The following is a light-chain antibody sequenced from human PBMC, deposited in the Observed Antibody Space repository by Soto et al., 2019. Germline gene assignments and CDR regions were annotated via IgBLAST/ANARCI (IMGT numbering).Light chain of an antibody. CDR3: QQYKDWPLA. Sequence: EIVMTQSPATLSVSPGERAILSCRASQSVTNNLAWYQQKPVQAPRLLIWGASTRATGIPGRFSGRGSGTEFTLTISSLQSEDFAVYYCQQYKDWPLAVGQGTKVEIK. CDR1: QSVTNN. CDR2: GAS. V-gene: IGKV3-15*01. J-gene: IGKJ1*01.